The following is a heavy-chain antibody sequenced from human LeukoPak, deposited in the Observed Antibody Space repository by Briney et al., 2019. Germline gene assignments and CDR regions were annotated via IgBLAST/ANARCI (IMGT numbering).Heavy chain of an antibody. CDR3: ARGDSYCGGDCYSDYYYYMVV. CDR2: IIPIFGTA. J-gene: IGHJ6*03. Sequence: ASVKVSCKASGGTFSSYAISWVRQAPGQGLEWMGGIIPIFGTANYAQKFQGRVTITTDESTSTAYMELSSLRSEDTAVYYCARGDSYCGGDCYSDYYYYMVVWGKGTTVTVSS. CDR1: GGTFSSYA. V-gene: IGHV1-69*05. D-gene: IGHD2-21*02.